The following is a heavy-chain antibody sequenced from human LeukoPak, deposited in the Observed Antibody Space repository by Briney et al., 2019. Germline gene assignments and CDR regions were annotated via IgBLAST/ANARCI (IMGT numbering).Heavy chain of an antibody. CDR3: ARSRGAFEI. CDR2: ILPIIGAT. D-gene: IGHD5-24*01. V-gene: IGHV1-69*06. J-gene: IGHJ3*02. CDR1: GGMFSSYV. Sequence: ASVKVSCKASGGMFSSYVITWVRQAHGQGLEWMGGILPIIGATDYAQKFQGRVTITADNSTTTAYMELSSLRSDDTAVYFCARSRGAFEIWGQGTVVTVSS.